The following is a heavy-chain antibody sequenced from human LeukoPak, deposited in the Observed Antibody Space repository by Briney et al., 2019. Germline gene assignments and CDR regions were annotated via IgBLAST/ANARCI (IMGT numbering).Heavy chain of an antibody. CDR1: GFTFSSYE. D-gene: IGHD6-13*01. V-gene: IGHV3-48*03. J-gene: IGHJ6*04. CDR3: AIREDSSSWYNGYYYYGMDV. Sequence: GGSLRLSCAASGFTFSSYEMNWVRQAPGKGLEWVSYISSSGSTIYYADSVKGRFTISRDNAKNSLCLQMNSLRAEDTAVYYCAIREDSSSWYNGYYYYGMDVWGKGTTVTVSS. CDR2: ISSSGSTI.